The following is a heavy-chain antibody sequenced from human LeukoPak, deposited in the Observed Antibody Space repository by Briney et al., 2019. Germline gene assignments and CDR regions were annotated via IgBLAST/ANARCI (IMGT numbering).Heavy chain of an antibody. Sequence: HPGGSLRLSCAASGFTFDDYAMHWVRQAPGKGLKWVSGISWNSGSIGYADSVKGRFTISRDNAKNSLYLQMNSLRAEDTALYYCAKENYYDSSGLSLWGQGTLVTVSS. D-gene: IGHD3-22*01. J-gene: IGHJ4*02. CDR2: ISWNSGSI. CDR3: AKENYYDSSGLSL. CDR1: GFTFDDYA. V-gene: IGHV3-9*01.